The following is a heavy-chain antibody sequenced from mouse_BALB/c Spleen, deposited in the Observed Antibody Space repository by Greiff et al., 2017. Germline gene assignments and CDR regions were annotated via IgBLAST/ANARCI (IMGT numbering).Heavy chain of an antibody. CDR2: ISSGGGST. Sequence: EVQGVESGGGLVKPGGSLKLSCAASGFAFSSYDMSWVRQTPEKRLEWVAYISSGGGSTYYPDTVKGRFTISRDNAKNTLYLQMSSLKSEDTAMYYCARQGNYGNYYAMDYWGQGTSVTVSS. D-gene: IGHD2-1*01. J-gene: IGHJ4*01. V-gene: IGHV5-12-1*01. CDR3: ARQGNYGNYYAMDY. CDR1: GFAFSSYD.